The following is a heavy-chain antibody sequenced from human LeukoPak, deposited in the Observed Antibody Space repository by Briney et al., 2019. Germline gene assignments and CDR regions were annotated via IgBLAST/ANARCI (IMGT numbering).Heavy chain of an antibody. CDR1: GFTFSSYE. D-gene: IGHD2-15*01. V-gene: IGHV3-48*03. CDR2: ISSSSSTI. J-gene: IGHJ6*03. CDR3: ARVHSDYYYYMDV. Sequence: GGSLRLSCAASGFTFSSYEMNWVRQAPGKGLEWVSYISSSSSTIYYADSVKGRFTISRDNAKNSLYLQMNSLRAEDTAVYYCARVHSDYYYYMDVWGKGTTVTVSS.